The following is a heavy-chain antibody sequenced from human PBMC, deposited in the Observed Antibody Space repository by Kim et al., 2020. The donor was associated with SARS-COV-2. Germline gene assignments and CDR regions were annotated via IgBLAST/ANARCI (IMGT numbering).Heavy chain of an antibody. CDR3: TTDPAPLTYDILTGYYNVGY. CDR2: IKSKTDGGTT. Sequence: GGSLRLSCAASGFTFSNAWMSWVRQAPGKGLEWVGRIKSKTDGGTTDYAAPVKGRFTISRDDSKNTLYLQMNSLKTEDTAVYYCTTDPAPLTYDILTGYYNVGYWGQGTLVTVSS. D-gene: IGHD3-9*01. CDR1: GFTFSNAW. V-gene: IGHV3-15*01. J-gene: IGHJ4*02.